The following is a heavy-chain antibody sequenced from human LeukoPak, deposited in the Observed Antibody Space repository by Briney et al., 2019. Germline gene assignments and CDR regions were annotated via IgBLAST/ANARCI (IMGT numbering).Heavy chain of an antibody. CDR2: IYYSGST. CDR1: GGSFSSYY. V-gene: IGHV4-59*01. CDR3: AIISDYSDWFDP. D-gene: IGHD4-11*01. J-gene: IGHJ5*02. Sequence: PSETLSLTCAVYGGSFSSYYWSWIRQPPGKGLEWIGYIYYSGSTNYNPSLKSRVTISVDTSKNQFSLKLSSVTAADTAVYYCAIISDYSDWFDPWGQGTLVTVSS.